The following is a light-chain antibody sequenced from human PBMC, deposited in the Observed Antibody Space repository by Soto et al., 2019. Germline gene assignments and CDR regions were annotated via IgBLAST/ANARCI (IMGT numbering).Light chain of an antibody. Sequence: QSVLTQPASVSGSPGQSITISCTGTGSDVGGYKYVSWYQQLPGKAPKLMIYDVSYRPSGVSDRFSGSKSGNTASLIISGLQAEDEADYYCTSNASSTPFVFVTGTKVTVL. CDR3: TSNASSTPFV. V-gene: IGLV2-14*01. J-gene: IGLJ1*01. CDR1: GSDVGGYKY. CDR2: DVS.